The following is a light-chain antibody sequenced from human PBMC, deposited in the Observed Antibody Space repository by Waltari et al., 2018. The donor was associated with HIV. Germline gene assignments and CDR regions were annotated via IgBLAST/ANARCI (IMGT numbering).Light chain of an antibody. V-gene: IGLV1-40*01. J-gene: IGLJ2*01. CDR1: RSNLGAGFA. CDR2: GNS. Sequence: QSQLTQPPSVSGAPGQRVTISCTGSRSNLGAGFAVPWYQQLPGTVPNLLTYGNSNRPAGVPHRFSGAKSGTSASLAITGLQAEDEADYYCQSYDRSLSGYGVFGGGTKLTVL. CDR3: QSYDRSLSGYGV.